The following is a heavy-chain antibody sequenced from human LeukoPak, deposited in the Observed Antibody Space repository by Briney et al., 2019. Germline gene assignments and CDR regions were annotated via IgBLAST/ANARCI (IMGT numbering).Heavy chain of an antibody. J-gene: IGHJ5*02. CDR1: GYSISSGYS. Sequence: SETLSLTCTVSGYSISSGYSWGWIRQPPGKGLEWIGSTSHSGSTYYNPSLKRRVTISVDTSKNQFSLQLSSVTAADTAVYYCARMDTAMVEGPWGQGTLVTVSS. V-gene: IGHV4-38-2*02. CDR3: ARMDTAMVEGP. D-gene: IGHD5-18*01. CDR2: TSHSGST.